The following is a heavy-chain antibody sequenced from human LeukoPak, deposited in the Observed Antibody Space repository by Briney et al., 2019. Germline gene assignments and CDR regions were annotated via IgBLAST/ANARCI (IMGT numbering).Heavy chain of an antibody. Sequence: PGRSLRLSCAASGFTFSSYAMPWVRQAPGKGLEWVAVISYDGSNKYYADSVKGRFTISRDNSKNTLYLQMNSLRAEDTAVYYCARDRSGYYDSSGYPDYWGQGTLVTVSS. V-gene: IGHV3-30*04. CDR1: GFTFSSYA. CDR2: ISYDGSNK. J-gene: IGHJ4*02. D-gene: IGHD3-22*01. CDR3: ARDRSGYYDSSGYPDY.